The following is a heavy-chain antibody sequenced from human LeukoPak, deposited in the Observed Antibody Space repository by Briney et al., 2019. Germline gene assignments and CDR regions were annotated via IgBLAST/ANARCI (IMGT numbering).Heavy chain of an antibody. CDR3: AREVVYYYDSSGYPPRAFDI. Sequence: PGGSLRLSCAASGFTFSSYAMSWVRQAPGKGLEWVSAISGSGGSTYYADSVKGRFTISRDNSKNTLYLQMNSLRAEDTAVYYCAREVVYYYDSSGYPPRAFDIWGQGTMVTVSS. D-gene: IGHD3-22*01. CDR1: GFTFSSYA. V-gene: IGHV3-23*01. J-gene: IGHJ3*02. CDR2: ISGSGGST.